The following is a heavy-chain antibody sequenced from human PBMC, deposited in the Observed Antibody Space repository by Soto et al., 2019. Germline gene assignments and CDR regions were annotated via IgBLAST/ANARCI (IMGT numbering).Heavy chain of an antibody. D-gene: IGHD3-22*01. J-gene: IGHJ4*02. V-gene: IGHV4-34*01. Sequence: SETLSLTCAVYGGSFSGYYWTWIRQPPGTGLEWIGEINHSGSTNYNPSLKSRVTISVDTSKNQFSLKLTSVTAADTAVYFCERHSTWLLLTDYWGQGTLVTVSS. CDR1: GGSFSGYY. CDR3: ERHSTWLLLTDY. CDR2: INHSGST.